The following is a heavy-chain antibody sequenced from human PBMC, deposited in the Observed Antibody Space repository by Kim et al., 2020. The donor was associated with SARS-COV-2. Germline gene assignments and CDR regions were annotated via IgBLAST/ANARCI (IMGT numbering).Heavy chain of an antibody. CDR3: ASGYYWKQYIQN. Sequence: GGSLRLSCAASGIPFSSYAMSWVRQAPGKGLEWVSGIGGSGVSTYSADSVKGRFTISRDNSKNTLYLQMNSLRVEDTAVYYCASGYYWKQYIQNWGQGTLVTVSS. CDR2: IGGSGVST. V-gene: IGHV3-23*01. J-gene: IGHJ1*01. D-gene: IGHD3-3*01. CDR1: GIPFSSYA.